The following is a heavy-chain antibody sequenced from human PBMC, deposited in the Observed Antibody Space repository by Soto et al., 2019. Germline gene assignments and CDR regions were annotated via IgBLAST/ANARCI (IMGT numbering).Heavy chain of an antibody. CDR2: INPNSGGT. CDR3: ARGSHAAAAADGSDWFDP. Sequence: QVQLVQSGAEVKKPGASVKVSCKASGYTFTGYYMHWVRQAPGQGLEWMGWINPNSGGTNYAQKFQGWVTMTRDTXIXTXXMELSRLRSDDTAVYYCARGSHAAAAADGSDWFDPWGQGTLVTVSS. D-gene: IGHD6-13*01. CDR1: GYTFTGYY. J-gene: IGHJ5*02. V-gene: IGHV1-2*04.